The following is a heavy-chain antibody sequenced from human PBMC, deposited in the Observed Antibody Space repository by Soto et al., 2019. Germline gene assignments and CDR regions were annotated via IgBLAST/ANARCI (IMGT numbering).Heavy chain of an antibody. CDR2: IIPFFGTA. J-gene: IGHJ2*01. D-gene: IGHD1-1*01. CDR3: ARGVEEMATTTAVWSFDL. Sequence: QVQLVQSGAEVKKPGSSVKVSCKASGDTFSSHAFGWVRQAPGQGLEWMGGIIPFFGTANYAQKFEGRVAITADESTTTAYMELSSLRSEDTAVYHCARGVEEMATTTAVWSFDLWGRGTLVTVSS. CDR1: GDTFSSHA. V-gene: IGHV1-69*01.